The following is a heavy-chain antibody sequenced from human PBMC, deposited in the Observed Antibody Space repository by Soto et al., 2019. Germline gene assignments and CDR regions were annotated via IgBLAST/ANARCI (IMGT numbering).Heavy chain of an antibody. CDR1: GGSISSYY. D-gene: IGHD3-10*01. J-gene: IGHJ4*02. V-gene: IGHV4-59*01. CDR3: ARDAGSFHLDY. CDR2: IYYSGST. Sequence: SETLSLTCTVSGGSISSYYWSWIRQPPGNGLEWIGYIYYSGSTNYNPSLKSRVTISVDTSKNQFSLKLSSVTAADTAVYYCARDAGSFHLDYWGQGTLVTVSS.